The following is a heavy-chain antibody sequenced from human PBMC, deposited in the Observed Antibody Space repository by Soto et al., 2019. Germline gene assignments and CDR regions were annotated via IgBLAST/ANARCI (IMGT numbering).Heavy chain of an antibody. J-gene: IGHJ4*02. CDR3: ARSHPKAPCDY. Sequence: QVQLVESGGGLVKPGGSLRLSCAASGFTFSDYYMSWIRQAPGKGLEWVSYISSSSSYTNYADSVKGRFTISRDNAKNSLYLQMNSLRAEDTAVYYCARSHPKAPCDYWGQGTLVTVSS. CDR1: GFTFSDYY. CDR2: ISSSSSYT. V-gene: IGHV3-11*06.